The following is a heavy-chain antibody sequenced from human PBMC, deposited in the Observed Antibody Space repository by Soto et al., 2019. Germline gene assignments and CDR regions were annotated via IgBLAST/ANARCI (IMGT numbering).Heavy chain of an antibody. D-gene: IGHD2-2*01. Sequence: GGSLRLSCAASGFTFSSYAMHWVRQAPGKGLEYVSAISNDGGSTYYANSVKGRFTVSRDNSKSTLFLEMGSLRAEDMAVYYCARSGCSSISCYDYWGQGTLVTVSS. CDR2: ISNDGGST. CDR3: ARSGCSSISCYDY. CDR1: GFTFSSYA. V-gene: IGHV3-64*01. J-gene: IGHJ4*02.